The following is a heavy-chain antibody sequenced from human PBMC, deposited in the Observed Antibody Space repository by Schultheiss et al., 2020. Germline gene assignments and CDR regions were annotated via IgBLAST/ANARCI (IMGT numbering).Heavy chain of an antibody. Sequence: GGSLRLSCAASGFTFSSYAMSWVRQAPGKGLEWVSGISGSGSSTYYSDSVKGRFTISRDNSKNTLYLHMSSLRAEDTAVYYCAKDLRNIQIYYYYGMDVWGQGTTVTVSS. D-gene: IGHD2/OR15-2a*01. J-gene: IGHJ6*02. CDR2: ISGSGSST. V-gene: IGHV3-23*01. CDR1: GFTFSSYA. CDR3: AKDLRNIQIYYYYGMDV.